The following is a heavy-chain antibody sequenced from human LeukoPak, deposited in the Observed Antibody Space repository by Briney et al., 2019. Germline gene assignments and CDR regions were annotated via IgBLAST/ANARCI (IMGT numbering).Heavy chain of an antibody. CDR2: ISGSGGSI. D-gene: IGHD3-10*01. V-gene: IGHV3-23*01. Sequence: PGGSLRLSCAASGFTFSTYAMSWVRQAPGKGLEWVSAISGSGGSIYYADSVKGRFTISRDNSKNTLYLQMNSLRAEDTAVYYCADPVLLSDYWGQGTLVTVSS. CDR1: GFTFSTYA. J-gene: IGHJ4*02. CDR3: ADPVLLSDY.